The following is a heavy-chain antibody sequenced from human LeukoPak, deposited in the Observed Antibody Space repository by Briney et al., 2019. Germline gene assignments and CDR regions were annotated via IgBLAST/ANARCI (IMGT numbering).Heavy chain of an antibody. Sequence: PSETLSLSCTVSGGSLSSSSYNWGWIRQPPGKGLEWIMSINYSGSTSYNPSLKSPATISVDTSKHQFSLKLSSGSAADTAVYCCASQPYSSSFLYSDYWGQGTLVTVSS. CDR3: ASQPYSSSFLYSDY. J-gene: IGHJ4*02. D-gene: IGHD6-19*01. CDR2: INYSGST. CDR1: GGSLSSSSYN. V-gene: IGHV4-39*01.